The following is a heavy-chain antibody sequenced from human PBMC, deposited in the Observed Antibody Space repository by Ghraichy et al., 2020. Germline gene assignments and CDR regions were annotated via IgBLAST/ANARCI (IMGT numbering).Heavy chain of an antibody. CDR2: IYHSGST. D-gene: IGHD3-10*01. CDR1: GGSISPYY. Sequence: SETLSLTCTVSGGSISPYYWSWIRQPPGKGLEWIAYIYHSGSTDYNPSLKTRATISLDTSKNQFSLKLSFLTAADTAVYYCARSDNHGSGTYFPFDAFDIWGQVTLLTVSS. V-gene: IGHV4-59*01. J-gene: IGHJ3*02. CDR3: ARSDNHGSGTYFPFDAFDI.